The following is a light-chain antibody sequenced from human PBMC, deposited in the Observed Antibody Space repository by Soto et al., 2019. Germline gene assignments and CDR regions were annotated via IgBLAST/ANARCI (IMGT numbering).Light chain of an antibody. CDR2: GAS. Sequence: EIVLTQSPGTLSLSPGERATLSCRASQSVSSNYLAWYQQKPGQAPRLLIYGASNRATGIPDRFSGSGSGTDFTLTISRLEPEDFAVYYCQQRSNWPPTFGQGTKV. CDR3: QQRSNWPPT. CDR1: QSVSSNY. J-gene: IGKJ1*01. V-gene: IGKV3D-20*02.